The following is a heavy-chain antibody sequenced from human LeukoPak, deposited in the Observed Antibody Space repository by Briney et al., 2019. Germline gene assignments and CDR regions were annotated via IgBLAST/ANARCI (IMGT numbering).Heavy chain of an antibody. CDR2: ISYDGSNK. V-gene: IGHV3-30-3*01. CDR1: GFTFSSYA. J-gene: IGHJ4*02. Sequence: GSLRLSCAASGFTFSSYAMHWVRQAPGKGLEWVAVISYDGSNKYYADSVKGRFTISRDNSKNTLYLQMNSLRAEDTAVYYCARDRWEQWLVSLDYWGQGTLVTVSS. CDR3: ARDRWEQWLVSLDY. D-gene: IGHD6-19*01.